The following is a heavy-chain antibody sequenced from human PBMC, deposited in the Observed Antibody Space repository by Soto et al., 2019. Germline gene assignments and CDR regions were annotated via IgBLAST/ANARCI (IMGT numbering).Heavy chain of an antibody. D-gene: IGHD3-10*01. J-gene: IGHJ4*02. CDR2: IYHGGSA. CDR1: GGSISSGKW. Sequence: QVHLQESGPGLVKPSGTLSLICDVSGGSISSGKWWSWVRQPPGKGLEWIGEIYHGGSASYNPSFRSRAVISVDKSKNQLYLNLNSVTAADTGVYFCANNDGWNFDSWGQGVLVTVSS. V-gene: IGHV4-4*02. CDR3: ANNDGWNFDS.